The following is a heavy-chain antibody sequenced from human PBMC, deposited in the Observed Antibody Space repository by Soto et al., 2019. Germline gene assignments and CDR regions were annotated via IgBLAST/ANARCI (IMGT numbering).Heavy chain of an antibody. V-gene: IGHV3-23*01. Sequence: EVQRLEFGGGLVQPGGSLRLSCAASGFTFSAYAMSWVRQAPGKGREWVSAISGSGDNTYYAQSVKGRFTFSRDNSKNTLYLQMNSLKAEDTAVYYCAKDSGRGGGSVFNYWGQGTLVTVSS. CDR1: GFTFSAYA. CDR3: AKDSGRGGGSVFNY. D-gene: IGHD2-15*01. CDR2: ISGSGDNT. J-gene: IGHJ4*02.